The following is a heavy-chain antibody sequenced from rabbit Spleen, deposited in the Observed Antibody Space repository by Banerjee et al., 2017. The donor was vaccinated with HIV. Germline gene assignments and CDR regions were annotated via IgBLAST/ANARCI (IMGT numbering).Heavy chain of an antibody. V-gene: IGHV1S45*01. Sequence: QEQLVESGGGLVKPEGSLTLTCKASGIDFNKYGISWVRQAPGKGLEWIACIDTNNGDTDYANWPKGRFTISKTSSTTVTLQMTSLTAADTATYFCARNYVNAFDPWGPGTLVTVS. J-gene: IGHJ2*01. CDR1: GIDFNKYG. CDR3: ARNYVNAFDP. D-gene: IGHD1-1*01. CDR2: IDTNNGDT.